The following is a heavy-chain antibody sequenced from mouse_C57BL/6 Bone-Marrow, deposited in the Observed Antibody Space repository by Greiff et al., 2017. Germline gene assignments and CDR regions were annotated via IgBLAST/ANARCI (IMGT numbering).Heavy chain of an antibody. D-gene: IGHD1-1*01. CDR3: ASPYGSSYGGFAY. V-gene: IGHV1-42*01. Sequence: EVQLQESGPELVKPGASVKISCKASGYSFTGYCMNWVKQSPEKSLEWIGEINPSTGGTTYNQKFKAKATLTVDKSSSTAYMQLKSLTSEDSAVYYCASPYGSSYGGFAYWGQGTLVTVSA. CDR2: INPSTGGT. CDR1: GYSFTGYC. J-gene: IGHJ3*01.